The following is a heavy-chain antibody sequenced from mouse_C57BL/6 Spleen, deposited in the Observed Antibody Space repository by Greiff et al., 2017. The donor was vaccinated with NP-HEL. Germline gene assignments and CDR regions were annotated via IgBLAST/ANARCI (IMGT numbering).Heavy chain of an antibody. V-gene: IGHV1-82*01. CDR1: GYAFSSSW. D-gene: IGHD1-1*01. J-gene: IGHJ2*01. Sequence: VQLVESGPELVKPGASVKISCKASGYAFSSSWMNWVKQRPGKGLEWIGRIYPGDGDTNYNGKFKGKATLTADKSSSTAYMQLSSLTSEDSAVYFCAREGNYYGSSLYYFDYWGQGTTLTVAS. CDR3: AREGNYYGSSLYYFDY. CDR2: IYPGDGDT.